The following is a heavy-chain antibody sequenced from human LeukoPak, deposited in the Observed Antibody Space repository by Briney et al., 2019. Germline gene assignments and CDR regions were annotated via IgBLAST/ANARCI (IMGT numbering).Heavy chain of an antibody. D-gene: IGHD6-13*01. J-gene: IGHJ3*02. Sequence: SETLSLTCTVPGGSISSYYWSWIRQPAGKGLEWIGRIYTSGSTNYNPSLKSRVTMSVDTSKNQFSLKLSSVTAADTAVYYCARDSSSWADDAFDIWGQGTMVTVSS. CDR1: GGSISSYY. V-gene: IGHV4-4*07. CDR3: ARDSSSWADDAFDI. CDR2: IYTSGST.